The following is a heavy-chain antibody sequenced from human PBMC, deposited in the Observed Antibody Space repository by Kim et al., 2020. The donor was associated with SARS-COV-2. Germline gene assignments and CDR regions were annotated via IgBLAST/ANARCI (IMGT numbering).Heavy chain of an antibody. D-gene: IGHD5-12*01. CDR3: ARLGHEMATIMDY. J-gene: IGHJ4*02. Sequence: YSPSFQGQVTISADKSISTAYLQWSSLKASDTAMYYCARLGHEMATIMDYWGQGTLVTVSS. V-gene: IGHV5-51*01.